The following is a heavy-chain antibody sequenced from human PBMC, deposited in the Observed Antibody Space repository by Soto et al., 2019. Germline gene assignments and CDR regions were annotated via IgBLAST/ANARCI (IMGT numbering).Heavy chain of an antibody. D-gene: IGHD2-2*01. CDR3: ARDLGLVPAAIEYYYGMDV. CDR2: IYYSGST. Sequence: SETLSLTCTVSGGSISSYYWSWIRQPPGKGLEWIGYIYYSGSTNYNPSLKSRVTISVDTSKNQFSLKLSYVTAADTAVYYCARDLGLVPAAIEYYYGMDVWGQGTTVTVSS. V-gene: IGHV4-59*01. CDR1: GGSISSYY. J-gene: IGHJ6*02.